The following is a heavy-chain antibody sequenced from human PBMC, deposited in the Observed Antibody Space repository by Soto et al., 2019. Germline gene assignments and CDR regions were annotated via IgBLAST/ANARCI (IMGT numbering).Heavy chain of an antibody. V-gene: IGHV3-23*01. CDR3: AKFGPFWWVIGHAFDI. Sequence: PGGSLRLSCAASGFTFSSYAMSWVRQAPGKGLEWVSAISGSGGSTYYADSVKGRFTISRDNSKNTLYLQMNSLRAEDTAVFYCAKFGPFWWVIGHAFDIWGQGTMVTVSS. CDR1: GFTFSSYA. CDR2: ISGSGGST. J-gene: IGHJ3*02. D-gene: IGHD3-16*01.